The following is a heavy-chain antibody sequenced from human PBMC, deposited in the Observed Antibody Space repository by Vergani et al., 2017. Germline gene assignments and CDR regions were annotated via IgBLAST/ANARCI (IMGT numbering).Heavy chain of an antibody. J-gene: IGHJ5*01. CDR2: TWYDGNNK. V-gene: IGHV3-33*01. D-gene: IGHD1-14*01. CDR3: ARDLRLLYNRFDP. CDR1: GFTFNQYG. Sequence: QVQLVESGGGVVQPGRSLRLSCAASGFTFNQYGMHWVRQAPGKGLEWVAVTWYDGNNKQYADSVKVRFTISRDDSKSTMYLQMNSLRDEDTDVYYCARDLRLLYNRFDPWGQGTLVTVSS.